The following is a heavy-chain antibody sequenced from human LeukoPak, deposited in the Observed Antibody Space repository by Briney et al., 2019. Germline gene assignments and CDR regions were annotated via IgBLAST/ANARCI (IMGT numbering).Heavy chain of an antibody. CDR3: ARDIAQWVRLFDY. CDR2: INPNSGGT. V-gene: IGHV1-2*02. D-gene: IGHD5-12*01. CDR1: GCTFTGYY. Sequence: SVKVSCKASGCTFTGYYMDSVLQGPGQGLEWMGWINPNSGGTNYAQKFQGRVTMTRDTSINTAYMELSRLRSDDTAVYYCARDIAQWVRLFDYWGQGTLVTVSS. J-gene: IGHJ4*02.